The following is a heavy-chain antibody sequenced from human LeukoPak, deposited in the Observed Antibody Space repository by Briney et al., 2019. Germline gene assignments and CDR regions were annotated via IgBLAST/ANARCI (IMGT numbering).Heavy chain of an antibody. CDR2: IYYSGST. J-gene: IGHJ4*02. D-gene: IGHD3-22*01. Sequence: PSETLSLTCTVSDGSISSSSDYWGWIRQPPGRGLEWIGSIYYSGSTYYNPSLKSRVTISVDTSKNQFSLKLSSVTAADTAVYYCASQDSSGYSTWGGQGTLVTVSS. CDR3: ASQDSSGYSTW. CDR1: DGSISSSSDY. V-gene: IGHV4-39*01.